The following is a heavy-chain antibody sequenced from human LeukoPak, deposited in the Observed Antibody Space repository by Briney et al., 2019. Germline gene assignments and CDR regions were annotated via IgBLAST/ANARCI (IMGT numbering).Heavy chain of an antibody. V-gene: IGHV4-38-2*02. CDR2: IYHSGSS. Sequence: SETLSLTCTVSGYSISSGYYWGWIRQPPGKGLEWIGSIYHSGSSYYNPSLNSRVTISVDTSKNQFSLKLSSVTAADTAVYYCARSAATGTHNWFDPWGQGTLVTVSS. J-gene: IGHJ5*02. CDR1: GYSISSGYY. CDR3: ARSAATGTHNWFDP. D-gene: IGHD6-13*01.